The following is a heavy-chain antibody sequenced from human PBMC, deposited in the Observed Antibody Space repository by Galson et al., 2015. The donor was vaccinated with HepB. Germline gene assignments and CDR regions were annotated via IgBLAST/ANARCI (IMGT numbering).Heavy chain of an antibody. CDR2: IYSGGST. V-gene: IGHV3-66*02. Sequence: SLRLSCAASGFTVSSNYMSWVRQAPGKGLEWVSVIYSGGSTYYADSVKGRFTISRDNSKNTLYLQMNSLRAEDTAVYYCARDQGYYYDSSGYGVYWGQGTLVTVSS. CDR3: ARDQGYYYDSSGYGVY. J-gene: IGHJ4*02. CDR1: GFTVSSNY. D-gene: IGHD3-22*01.